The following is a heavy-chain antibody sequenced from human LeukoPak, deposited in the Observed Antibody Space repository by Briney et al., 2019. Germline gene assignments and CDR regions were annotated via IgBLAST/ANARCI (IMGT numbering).Heavy chain of an antibody. CDR3: AKSRITIVRGVIRDFNWFDP. D-gene: IGHD3-10*01. J-gene: IGHJ5*02. Sequence: PSETLSLTCTVSGGSISGYYWSWIRQPPGKGLEWIGYIHYSGITNYNPSFNSRVTISVDTSKNQFSLQLSSVTAADTAVYYCAKSRITIVRGVIRDFNWFDPWGQGSLVTVSS. CDR2: IHYSGIT. V-gene: IGHV4-59*01. CDR1: GGSISGYY.